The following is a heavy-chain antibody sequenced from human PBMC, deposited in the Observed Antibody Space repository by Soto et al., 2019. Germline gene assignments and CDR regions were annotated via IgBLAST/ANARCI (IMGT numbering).Heavy chain of an antibody. CDR2: ISYDGSNK. J-gene: IGHJ3*02. CDR3: AKGGICTMVRGVILHDAFDI. CDR1: GFTFSSYG. Sequence: PGGSLRLSCAASGFTFSSYGMHWVRQAPGKGLEWVAVISYDGSNKYYADSVKGRFTISRDNSKNTLYLQMNSLRAEDTAVYYCAKGGICTMVRGVILHDAFDISGQGTMVTVSS. D-gene: IGHD3-10*01. V-gene: IGHV3-30*18.